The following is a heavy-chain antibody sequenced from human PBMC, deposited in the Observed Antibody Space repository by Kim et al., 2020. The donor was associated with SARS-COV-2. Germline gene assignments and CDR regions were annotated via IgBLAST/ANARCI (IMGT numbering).Heavy chain of an antibody. Sequence: SETLSLTCSVSGGSISNYYWSWIRQPPGKGLEWIGYIYYRGSTNYNPSLKSRVTMSVDTSKNHFSLKLRSVTAADSAVYYCARGGTPRAGYWGQGTLVTVSS. D-gene: IGHD1-26*01. CDR1: GGSISNYY. CDR3: ARGGTPRAGY. J-gene: IGHJ4*02. CDR2: IYYRGST. V-gene: IGHV4-59*01.